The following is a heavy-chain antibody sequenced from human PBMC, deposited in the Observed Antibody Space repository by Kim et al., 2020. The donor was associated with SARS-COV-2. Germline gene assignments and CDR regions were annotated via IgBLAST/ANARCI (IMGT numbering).Heavy chain of an antibody. V-gene: IGHV4-59*01. Sequence: SETLSLTCTVSSGSISTYYWAWIRQPPGKSLEWIGQINYSGTTKYNTSLNVNSRILILMDPSKTHFSLMVGSINAADTAVYYCARVRTATSGSSLSHYF. D-gene: IGHD6-6*01. CDR2: INYSGTT. J-gene: IGHJ4*01. CDR3: ARVRTATSGSSLSHYF. CDR1: SGSISTYY.